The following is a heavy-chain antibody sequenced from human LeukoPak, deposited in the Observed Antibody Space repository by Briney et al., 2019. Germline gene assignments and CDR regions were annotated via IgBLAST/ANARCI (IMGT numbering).Heavy chain of an antibody. CDR2: ISGSGGST. D-gene: IGHD5-18*01. CDR1: GFTFSSYA. Sequence: GGSLRLSCAASGFTFSSYAMSWVRQAPGKGLEWVSSISGSGGSTYYADSVKGRFTISRDNSKNTLYVQMNSLRAEDTAVYYCARGSYAVGYWGQGTLVIVSS. CDR3: ARGSYAVGY. J-gene: IGHJ4*02. V-gene: IGHV3-23*01.